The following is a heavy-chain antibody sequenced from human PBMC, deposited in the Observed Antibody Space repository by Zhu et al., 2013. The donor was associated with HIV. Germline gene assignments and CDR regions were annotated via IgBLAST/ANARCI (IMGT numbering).Heavy chain of an antibody. J-gene: IGHJ6*02. CDR1: GGTFSSYA. Sequence: QVQLVQSGAEVKKPGSSVKVSCKASGGTFSSYAISWVRQAPGQGLEWMGGIIPIFGTANYAQKFQGRVTITADESTSTAYMELSSLRSEDTAVYYCARYTIDGSYPRGIYYYYGMDVWGQGTTVTVSS. CDR3: ARYTIDGSYPRGIYYYYGMDV. CDR2: IIPIFGTA. D-gene: IGHD1-26*01. V-gene: IGHV1-69*01.